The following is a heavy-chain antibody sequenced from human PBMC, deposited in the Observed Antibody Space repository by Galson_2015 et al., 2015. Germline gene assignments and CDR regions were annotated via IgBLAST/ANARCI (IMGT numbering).Heavy chain of an antibody. Sequence: SVKVSCKASGYTFTSYDINWVRQATGQGLEWMGWMNPNSGNTGYAQKFQGRVTMTRNTSISTAYMELSSLRSEDTAVYYCARENVVVVAATTHANYYYGMDVWGQGTTVTVSS. CDR2: MNPNSGNT. CDR1: GYTFTSYD. V-gene: IGHV1-8*01. J-gene: IGHJ6*02. D-gene: IGHD2-15*01. CDR3: ARENVVVVAATTHANYYYGMDV.